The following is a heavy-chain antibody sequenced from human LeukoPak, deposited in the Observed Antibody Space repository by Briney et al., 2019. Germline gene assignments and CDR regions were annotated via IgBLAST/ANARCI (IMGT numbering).Heavy chain of an antibody. J-gene: IGHJ5*02. D-gene: IGHD6-13*01. Sequence: GGSLRLSCAASGFTFSSYAMHWVRQAPGKGLEYVSAIGSNGGSTYYANSVKGRFTISRDNSKNTLYLQMGSLRADDMAVYYCARGLAAGATRWFDPWGQGTLVTVSS. CDR3: ARGLAAGATRWFDP. CDR1: GFTFSSYA. CDR2: IGSNGGST. V-gene: IGHV3-64*01.